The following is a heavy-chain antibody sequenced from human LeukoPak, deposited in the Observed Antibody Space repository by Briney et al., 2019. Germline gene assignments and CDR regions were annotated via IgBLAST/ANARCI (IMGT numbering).Heavy chain of an antibody. J-gene: IGHJ4*02. D-gene: IGHD3-3*01. Sequence: GASVEVSCMASGYTFTDYHIHWVRQAPGQGLEWLGWINPKKGDTGYSERIEGRVTMTRDTSISTVYMELRSLTSDDAAVYYCARDAGPAFGGAFDLWGLGTLVTVSS. V-gene: IGHV1-2*02. CDR3: ARDAGPAFGGAFDL. CDR1: GYTFTDYH. CDR2: INPKKGDT.